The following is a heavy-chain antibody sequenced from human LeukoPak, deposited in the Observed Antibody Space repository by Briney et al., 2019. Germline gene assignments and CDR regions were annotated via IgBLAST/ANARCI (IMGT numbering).Heavy chain of an antibody. J-gene: IGHJ6*02. CDR2: IYYSGST. D-gene: IGHD3-3*01. CDR3: ARAYDFWSGYPSTQYGMDV. CDR1: GGSISIYY. V-gene: IGHV4-59*01. Sequence: PSETLSLTCTVSGGSISIYYWSWIRQPPGKGLEWIGYIYYSGSTNYNPSLKSRVTISVDTSKNQFSLKLSSVTAADTAVYYCARAYDFWSGYPSTQYGMDVWGQGTTVTVSS.